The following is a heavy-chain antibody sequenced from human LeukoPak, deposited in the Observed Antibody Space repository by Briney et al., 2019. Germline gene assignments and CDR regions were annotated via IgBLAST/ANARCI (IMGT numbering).Heavy chain of an antibody. CDR3: ARDIGYDTSQDDP. Sequence: ETLSLTCAVSGGSISSSNWWSWVRQAPGKGLEWVANIKQDGTRTTYVDAVKGRFTISRDNAKNSLYLQMNSLRAEDTAVYYCARDIGYDTSQDDPWGQGTQVTVSS. D-gene: IGHD3-22*01. CDR1: GGSISSSNW. V-gene: IGHV3-7*01. CDR2: IKQDGTRT. J-gene: IGHJ5*02.